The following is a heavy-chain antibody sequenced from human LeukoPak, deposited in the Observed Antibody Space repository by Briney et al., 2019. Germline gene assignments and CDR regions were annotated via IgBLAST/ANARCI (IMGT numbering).Heavy chain of an antibody. V-gene: IGHV3-64*01. CDR3: ARDVPSGSGSYYPDY. J-gene: IGHJ4*02. CDR2: ISSNGGST. CDR1: GFTFSSYA. Sequence: GGSLRLSCAASGFTFSSYAMHWVRQAPGKGLEYVSAISSNGGSTYYANSVKGRFTISRDNSKNTLYLQMGSLRAEDMAVYYCARDVPSGSGSYYPDYWGQGALVTVSS. D-gene: IGHD3-10*01.